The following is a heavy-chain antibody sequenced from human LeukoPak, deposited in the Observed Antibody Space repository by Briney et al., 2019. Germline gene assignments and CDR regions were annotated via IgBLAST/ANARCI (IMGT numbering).Heavy chain of an antibody. CDR1: GFTFSSYG. CDR3: AKGLATKYSLDY. Sequence: GRSLRLSCAASGFTFSSYGIHWVRQAPGKGLEWVALISYDGSDKFFADSVRGRFTISRDNSKNTLYLQMNSLRVEDTAVYYCAKGLATKYSLDYWGQGILVTVSS. J-gene: IGHJ4*02. D-gene: IGHD5-12*01. CDR2: ISYDGSDK. V-gene: IGHV3-30*18.